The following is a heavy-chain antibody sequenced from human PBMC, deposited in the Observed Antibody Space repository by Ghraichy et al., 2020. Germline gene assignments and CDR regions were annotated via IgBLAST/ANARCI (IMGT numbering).Heavy chain of an antibody. D-gene: IGHD6-13*01. CDR1: GGSFSGYY. J-gene: IGHJ4*02. CDR3: ARDSSSLKSFDY. Sequence: ESLNISCAVYGGSFSGYYWSWIRQPPGKGLEWIGEINHSGSTNYNPSLKSRVTISVDTSKNQFSLKLSSVTAADTAVYYCARDSSSLKSFDYWGQGTLVTVSS. V-gene: IGHV4-34*01. CDR2: INHSGST.